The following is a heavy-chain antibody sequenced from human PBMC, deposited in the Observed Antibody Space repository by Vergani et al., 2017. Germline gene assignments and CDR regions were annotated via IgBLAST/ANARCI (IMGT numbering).Heavy chain of an antibody. Sequence: EVQLVQSGAEVKKPGESLRISCKGSGYSFTSYWISWVRQMPGKGLVWMGRIDPSDSYTNYSPSFQGHVTISADKSISTAYLQWSSLKASDTAMYYCARRELVYCSSTSCYSADYYYYGMDVWGQGTTVTVSS. CDR3: ARRELVYCSSTSCYSADYYYYGMDV. D-gene: IGHD2-2*01. CDR2: IDPSDSYT. V-gene: IGHV5-10-1*03. J-gene: IGHJ6*02. CDR1: GYSFTSYW.